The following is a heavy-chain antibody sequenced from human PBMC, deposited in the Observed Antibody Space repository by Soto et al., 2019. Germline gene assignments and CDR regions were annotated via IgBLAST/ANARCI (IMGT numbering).Heavy chain of an antibody. CDR2: IIPIFGTA. CDR1: GGTFSSYS. Sequence: SVKVSCKASGGTFSSYSISWVRQAPGQGLEWMGGIIPIFGTANYAQKFQGRVTITADKSTSTAYMELSSLGSEDTAVYYCAREAPFRYFQHWGQGTLVTSPQ. J-gene: IGHJ1*01. CDR3: AREAPFRYFQH. V-gene: IGHV1-69*06.